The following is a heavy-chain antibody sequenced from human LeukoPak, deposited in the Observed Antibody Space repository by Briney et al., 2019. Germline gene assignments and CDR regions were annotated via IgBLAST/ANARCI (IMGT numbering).Heavy chain of an antibody. J-gene: IGHJ5*02. Sequence: SETLSLTCTVSGGSISSYYWSWIRQPPGKGLEWIGYIYYSGSTNHNPSLKSRVTISVDTSKNQFSLKLSSVTAADTAVYYCARSYYGSGSYLQGYSFDPWGQGTLVTVSS. CDR2: IYYSGST. D-gene: IGHD3-10*01. CDR3: ARSYYGSGSYLQGYSFDP. CDR1: GGSISSYY. V-gene: IGHV4-59*01.